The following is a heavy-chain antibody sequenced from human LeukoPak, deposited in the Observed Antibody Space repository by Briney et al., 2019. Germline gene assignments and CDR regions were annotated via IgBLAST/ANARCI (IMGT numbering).Heavy chain of an antibody. D-gene: IGHD4/OR15-4a*01. Sequence: PGRSLRLSCAASGFTFSSYAMHWVRQAPGKGLEWVAVISYDGSNKYYADSVKGRFTISRDNSKNTLYLQMNSLRAEDTAVYYCAREVLGRQGFDPWGQGTLVTVSS. J-gene: IGHJ5*02. CDR2: ISYDGSNK. V-gene: IGHV3-30*04. CDR3: AREVLGRQGFDP. CDR1: GFTFSSYA.